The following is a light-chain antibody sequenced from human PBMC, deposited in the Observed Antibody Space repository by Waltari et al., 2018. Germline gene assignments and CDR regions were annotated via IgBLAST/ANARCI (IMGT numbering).Light chain of an antibody. J-gene: IGLJ3*02. V-gene: IGLV2-14*01. CDR1: RTDVWGYIY. CDR3: SSYTSSSTRV. Sequence: QSALTQPASVSGSPGQSLTTSCTGTRTDVWGYIYVSWYKQHPGKAPNLMIYEVSNRPSGVSNRFSGSKSGNTASLTISGLQAEDEADYYCSSYTSSSTRVFGGGTKLTVL. CDR2: EVS.